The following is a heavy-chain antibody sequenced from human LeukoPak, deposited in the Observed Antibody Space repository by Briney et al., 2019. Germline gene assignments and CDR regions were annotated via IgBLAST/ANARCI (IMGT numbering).Heavy chain of an antibody. Sequence: QTGGSLRLSCAASGFTFSSYAMSWVRQAPGKGLVWVSRINSDDSSTSYADSVKGRFTISRDNAKNTLYLQMNSLRAEDTAVYYCARDPHGYWWFDPWGQGTLVTVSS. V-gene: IGHV3-74*01. D-gene: IGHD5-18*01. CDR2: INSDDSST. CDR1: GFTFSSYA. J-gene: IGHJ5*02. CDR3: ARDPHGYWWFDP.